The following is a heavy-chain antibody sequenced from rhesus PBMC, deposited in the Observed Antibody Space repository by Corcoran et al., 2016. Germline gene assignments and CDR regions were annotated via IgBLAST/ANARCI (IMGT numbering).Heavy chain of an antibody. CDR2: ISWNSDTI. D-gene: IGHD6-25*01. J-gene: IGHJ4*01. V-gene: IGHV3-134*01. Sequence: EVQLVESGGALAQPGGSLRLSCAASGFTFDDYDMSWVRQLPGTGLEWVSRISWNSDTIYDADSVKGRCTISRDNAKNSLFLQMDRLRAEDTAVYYCTRGGSGSWSHFDYWGQGVLVTVSS. CDR1: GFTFDDYD. CDR3: TRGGSGSWSHFDY.